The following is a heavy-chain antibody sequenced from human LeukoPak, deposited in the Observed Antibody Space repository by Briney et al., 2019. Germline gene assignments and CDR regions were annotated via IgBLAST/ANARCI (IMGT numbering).Heavy chain of an antibody. CDR3: VRESETSGWYDY. CDR1: GFIFDNYA. D-gene: IGHD6-19*01. Sequence: PGGSLRLSCAAPGFIFDNYAIHWVRQAPGKGLEWVSLISGGGGSTFYADSVRGRFTISRDNTRKSLSLQMSSLRSEDTALYYCVRESETSGWYDYWGEGTLVTVSS. J-gene: IGHJ4*02. V-gene: IGHV3-43*02. CDR2: ISGGGGST.